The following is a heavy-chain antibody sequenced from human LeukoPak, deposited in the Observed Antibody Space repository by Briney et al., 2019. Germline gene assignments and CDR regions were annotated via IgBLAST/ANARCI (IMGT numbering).Heavy chain of an antibody. V-gene: IGHV5-10-1*01. J-gene: IGHJ4*02. D-gene: IGHD2-2*01. CDR1: GYSFTNYW. CDR2: TDPSDSYT. CDR3: ARQVDCSSTTCYPPGFDY. Sequence: GESLKISCKGSGYSFTNYWINWVRQMPGKGLEWMGRTDPSDSYTNYSPSFQGHVTISADRSISTAYLQWSSLKASDTAIYYCARQVDCSSTTCYPPGFDYWGQGILVTVSS.